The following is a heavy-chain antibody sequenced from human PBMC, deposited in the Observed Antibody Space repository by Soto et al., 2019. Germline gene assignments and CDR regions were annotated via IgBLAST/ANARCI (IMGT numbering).Heavy chain of an antibody. CDR1: GGSISSSSYY. CDR3: ARHFSGVVTLKADGRAHPLNWFDP. D-gene: IGHD3-3*01. Sequence: SETLSLTCTVSGGSISSSSYYWGWIRQPPGKGLEWIGSIYYSGSTYYNPSLKSRVTISVDTSKNQFSLKLSSVTAADTAVYYCARHFSGVVTLKADGRAHPLNWFDPWGQGTLVTVSS. CDR2: IYYSGST. J-gene: IGHJ5*02. V-gene: IGHV4-39*01.